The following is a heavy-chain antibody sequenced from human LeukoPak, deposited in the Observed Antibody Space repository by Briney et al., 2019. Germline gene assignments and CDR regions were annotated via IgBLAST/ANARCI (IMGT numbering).Heavy chain of an antibody. V-gene: IGHV5-10-1*01. CDR1: GSPFTNYW. Sequence: GESLKISCKGSGSPFTNYWISWGRQMPGKGLGWRGRIDPSDSHTNYSPSFQGHVTISVDKSISTAYLQWSSLAASDTAIYYCARGGAGCSGGSCNQYYYFGMDVWGKGTTVTVFS. J-gene: IGHJ6*04. CDR3: ARGGAGCSGGSCNQYYYFGMDV. CDR2: IDPSDSHT. D-gene: IGHD2-15*01.